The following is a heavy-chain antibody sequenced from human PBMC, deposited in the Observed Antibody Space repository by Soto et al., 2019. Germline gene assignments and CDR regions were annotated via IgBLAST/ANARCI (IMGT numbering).Heavy chain of an antibody. Sequence: GGSLRLSCAASGFIFSSYAMNWLRQAPGKGQEWVSVISGSGDSTYYADSVKGRFTISRDNSKNTLYLQMNSLRAEDTAVYYCARRGPGTYFDYWGHGTLVTVSS. V-gene: IGHV3-23*01. D-gene: IGHD6-13*01. CDR3: ARRGPGTYFDY. CDR1: GFIFSSYA. CDR2: ISGSGDST. J-gene: IGHJ4*01.